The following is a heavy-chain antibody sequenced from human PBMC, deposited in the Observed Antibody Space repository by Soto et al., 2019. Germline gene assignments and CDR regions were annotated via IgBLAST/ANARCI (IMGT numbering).Heavy chain of an antibody. V-gene: IGHV3-74*01. CDR1: GFTFSNYW. CDR3: ARGDCVGGTCYSVAGSFYCYLDV. Sequence: EVQLVESGGGLVQPGGSLRLSCAASGFTFSNYWMYWVRQAPGKGLVWVSRINSDGSVSSYADSVTGRLTISRDNVKTTLYLQTDSLGAEDTAVYYCARGDCVGGTCYSVAGSFYCYLDVWGQGTTVTVFS. D-gene: IGHD2-15*01. CDR2: INSDGSVS. J-gene: IGHJ6*03.